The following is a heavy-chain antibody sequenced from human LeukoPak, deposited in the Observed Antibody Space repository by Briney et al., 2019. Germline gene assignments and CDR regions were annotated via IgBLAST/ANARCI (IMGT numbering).Heavy chain of an antibody. D-gene: IGHD6-19*01. V-gene: IGHV3-23*01. J-gene: IGHJ4*02. Sequence: GGSLRLSCAASGFTVSSNFMSWFRQAPGKGLEWVSAISGSGGSTYYADSVKGRFTISRDNSKNTLYLQMNSLRAEDTAVYYCAKVRRTRIAVATYYFDYWGQGTLVTVSS. CDR2: ISGSGGST. CDR3: AKVRRTRIAVATYYFDY. CDR1: GFTVSSNF.